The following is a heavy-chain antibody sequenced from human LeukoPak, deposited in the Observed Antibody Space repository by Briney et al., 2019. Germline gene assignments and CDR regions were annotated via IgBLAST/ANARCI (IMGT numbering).Heavy chain of an antibody. J-gene: IGHJ4*02. CDR1: GFTVSSNY. D-gene: IGHD3-16*01. CDR3: AKDPRASGY. Sequence: GGSLRLSCAASGFTVSSNYMSWVRQAPGKGLEWVSAISGSGGSTYYADSVKGRFTISRDNSKNTLYLQMNSLRAEDTAVYYCAKDPRASGYWGQGTLVTVSS. CDR2: ISGSGGST. V-gene: IGHV3-23*01.